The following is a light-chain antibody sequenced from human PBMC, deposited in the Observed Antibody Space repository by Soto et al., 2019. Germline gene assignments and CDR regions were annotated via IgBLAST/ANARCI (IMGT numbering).Light chain of an antibody. V-gene: IGKV3-15*01. J-gene: IGKJ3*01. CDR1: QSVGIN. CDR3: QQGNNWPIFT. CDR2: AAS. Sequence: ETVMTQSPATLSVSPGERITLSCRASQSVGINLAWYQQKPGQAPRLLIYAASSRATSIPARFSGSGSRTDFTLTISRLEPEDFAVYYCQQGNNWPIFTFGPGTKVDIK.